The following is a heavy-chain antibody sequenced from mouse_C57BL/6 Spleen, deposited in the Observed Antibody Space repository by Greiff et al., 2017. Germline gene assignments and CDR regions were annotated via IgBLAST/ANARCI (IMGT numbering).Heavy chain of an antibody. V-gene: IGHV5-6*01. CDR3: ARHYSNYDYAMDY. D-gene: IGHD2-5*01. J-gene: IGHJ4*01. CDR2: LSSGGSYT. Sequence: EVMLVESGGDLVKPGGSLKLSCAASGFTFSSYGMSWVRQTPDKRLEWVATLSSGGSYTYYPDSVKGRFTISRDNAKNTLYLQMSSLKSEDTAMYYCARHYSNYDYAMDYWGQGTSVTVSS. CDR1: GFTFSSYG.